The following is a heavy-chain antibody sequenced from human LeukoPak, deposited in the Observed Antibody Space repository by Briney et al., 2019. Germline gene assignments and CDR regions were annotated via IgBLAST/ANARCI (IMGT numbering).Heavy chain of an antibody. CDR1: GYTFTSYD. D-gene: IGHD1-1*01. Sequence: ASVKVSCKASGYTFTSYDINWVRQATGQGLEWMGWMNPNSGNTGYAQKFQGRVTMTRDTSISTAYMELSNLRSDDTAVYYCAKGVTTGTPHWGQGALVTVSS. CDR2: MNPNSGNT. V-gene: IGHV1-8*01. J-gene: IGHJ4*02. CDR3: AKGVTTGTPH.